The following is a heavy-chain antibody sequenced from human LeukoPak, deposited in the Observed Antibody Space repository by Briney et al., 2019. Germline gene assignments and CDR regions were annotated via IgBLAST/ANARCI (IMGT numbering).Heavy chain of an antibody. CDR3: ARAGELDAFDI. J-gene: IGHJ3*02. Sequence: ASVKVSCKASGYTFTSYDINWVRQATGQGREWMGWMNPNSGNTGYAQKFQGRVTITKNTSISTAYMELSSLRSEDTVVYYCARAGELDAFDIWGQGTMVTVSS. CDR1: GYTFTSYD. D-gene: IGHD1-7*01. CDR2: MNPNSGNT. V-gene: IGHV1-8*01.